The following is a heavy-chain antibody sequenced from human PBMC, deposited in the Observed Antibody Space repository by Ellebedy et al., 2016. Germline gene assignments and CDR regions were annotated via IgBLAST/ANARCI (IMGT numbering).Heavy chain of an antibody. CDR3: ARGRMGTGFDY. Sequence: SQTLSLTCAISGDSVFSNSVSWHWVRQSPSRGLEWLGRTYYTSKWQNDYAASVKSRLTINPDTPKNQFSLQLNSVTPDDTAVYYCARGRMGTGFDYWGQGTLVTVSS. V-gene: IGHV6-1*01. CDR2: TYYTSKWQN. D-gene: IGHD1/OR15-1a*01. CDR1: GDSVFSNSVS. J-gene: IGHJ4*02.